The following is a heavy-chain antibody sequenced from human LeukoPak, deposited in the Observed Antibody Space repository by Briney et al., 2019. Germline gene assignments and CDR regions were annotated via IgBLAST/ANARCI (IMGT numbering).Heavy chain of an antibody. V-gene: IGHV3-9*01. D-gene: IGHD1-26*01. CDR2: LSWHSGSI. Sequence: GGSLRLSCVASGVNFNDYAMHWVRQAPGKGLEWVSGLSWHSGSIVYADSVKGRFIISRDNANNSLYLEMNSLRPEDSALYYCAKETKVGENLYYFDYWGRGTLVTVSS. CDR1: GVNFNDYA. CDR3: AKETKVGENLYYFDY. J-gene: IGHJ4*02.